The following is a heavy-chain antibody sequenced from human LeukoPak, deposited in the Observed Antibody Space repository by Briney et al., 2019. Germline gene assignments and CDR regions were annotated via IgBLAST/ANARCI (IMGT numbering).Heavy chain of an antibody. V-gene: IGHV3-21*01. CDR3: ARDELRFLEWSPGWFDP. J-gene: IGHJ5*02. CDR2: ISSSSSYI. D-gene: IGHD3-3*01. CDR1: GFTFSSYS. Sequence: PGGSLRLSCAASGFTFSSYSMNWVRQAPGKGLEWVSSISSSSSYIYYADSVKGRFTIPRDNAKNSLYLQMNSLRAEDTAVYYCARDELRFLEWSPGWFDPWGQGTLVTVSS.